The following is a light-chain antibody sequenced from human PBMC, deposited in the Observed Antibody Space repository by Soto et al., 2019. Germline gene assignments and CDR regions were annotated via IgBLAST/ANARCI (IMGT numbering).Light chain of an antibody. CDR3: HKYNSAPRT. CDR2: AAS. Sequence: DIQMTQSPSSLSASVGDRVTITCRASQGISNYLAWYQQKPGKVPKLLIYAASTLQSGVPSRFSGSGSGTDFTLTISSLQPAYVAPYYCHKYNSAPRTLGHGAKVDIK. CDR1: QGISNY. V-gene: IGKV1-27*01. J-gene: IGKJ1*01.